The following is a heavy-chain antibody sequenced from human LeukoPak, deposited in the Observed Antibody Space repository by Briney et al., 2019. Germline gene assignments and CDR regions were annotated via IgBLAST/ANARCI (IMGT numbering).Heavy chain of an antibody. D-gene: IGHD3-22*01. Sequence: SETLSLTCIVSGGSISSITSLTYYWNWIRQSPGTGLEWIGSVHYSGSTYYNPSLKSRVTISVDTSKNQFSLKLSSVTAADTAVYYCARAPSPHYYDSSGYIIWGQGTMVTVSS. CDR2: VHYSGST. CDR1: GGSISSITSLTYY. V-gene: IGHV4-39*07. J-gene: IGHJ3*02. CDR3: ARAPSPHYYDSSGYII.